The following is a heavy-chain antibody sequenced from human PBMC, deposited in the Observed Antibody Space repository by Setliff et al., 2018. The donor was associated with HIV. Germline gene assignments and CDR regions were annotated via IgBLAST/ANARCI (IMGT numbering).Heavy chain of an antibody. CDR1: GFTFSSYA. J-gene: IGHJ4*02. CDR3: AKRTTYSGGVLDF. Sequence: GGSLRLSCAASGFTFSSYAMSWVRQAPGKGLEWVSVISGGGSTTYYADAVKGRFTISRDNSKNTLYLQMNSLSVDDTAVYYCAKRTTYSGGVLDFWGQGTLVTVSS. V-gene: IGHV3-23*01. CDR2: ISGGGSTT. D-gene: IGHD2-15*01.